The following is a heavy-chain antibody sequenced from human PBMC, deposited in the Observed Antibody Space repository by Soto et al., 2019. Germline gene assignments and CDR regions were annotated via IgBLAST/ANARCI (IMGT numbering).Heavy chain of an antibody. D-gene: IGHD3-3*01. CDR2: INHSGST. J-gene: IGHJ5*02. V-gene: IGHV4-34*01. Sequence: PSETLSLTCAVYGGSFSGYYWSWIRQPPGKGLEWIGEINHSGSTNYNPSLKSRVTISVDTSKNQFSLRLTSVTAADTAVYYCARVRDWFDPWGQGTLVTVSS. CDR3: ARVRDWFDP. CDR1: GGSFSGYY.